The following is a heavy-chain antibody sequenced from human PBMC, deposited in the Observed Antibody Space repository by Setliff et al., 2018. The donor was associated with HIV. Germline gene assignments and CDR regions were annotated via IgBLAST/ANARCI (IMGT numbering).Heavy chain of an antibody. D-gene: IGHD6-13*01. J-gene: IGHJ3*02. CDR2: IWYDGSNK. V-gene: IGHV3-30*02. CDR1: GFTFSSYG. CDR3: ANEGAAGDDAFDI. Sequence: GSLRLSCAASGFTFSSYGMHWVRQAPGKGLEWVAVIWYDGSNKYYADSVKGRFTISRDNSKNTLYLQMNSLRAEDTAVYYCANEGAAGDDAFDIWGQGTMVTVS.